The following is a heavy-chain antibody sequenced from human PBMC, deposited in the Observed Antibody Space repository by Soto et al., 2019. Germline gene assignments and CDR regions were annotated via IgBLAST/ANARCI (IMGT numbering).Heavy chain of an antibody. CDR1: GGSISSYY. V-gene: IGHV4-59*01. CDR2: MHHSGTT. Sequence: QVQLQESGPGLVKPSETLSLTCTVSGGSISSYYWSWIRQSPGKGLEWIGYMHHSGTTSYNPSLKSRVTFSVDTSKAHFSLNLRSVSAADTAVYYCARAPVVGSDGYYYYGMDVWGQGTTVTVSS. CDR3: ARAPVVGSDGYYYYGMDV. J-gene: IGHJ6*02. D-gene: IGHD2-15*01.